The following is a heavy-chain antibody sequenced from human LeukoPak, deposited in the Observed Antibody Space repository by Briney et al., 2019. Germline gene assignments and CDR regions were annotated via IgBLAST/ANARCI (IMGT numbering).Heavy chain of an antibody. V-gene: IGHV3-20*04. CDR2: INWNGGST. CDR1: GFTFDDYG. J-gene: IGHJ4*02. D-gene: IGHD3-9*01. Sequence: PGGSLRLSCAASGFTFDDYGMSWVRQAPGKGLEWVSGINWNGGSTGYADSVRGRFTISRDNAKNTLYLQMNSLRAEDTAVYYCARPWDGDILTGYYNGFDYWGQGTLVTVSS. CDR3: ARPWDGDILTGYYNGFDY.